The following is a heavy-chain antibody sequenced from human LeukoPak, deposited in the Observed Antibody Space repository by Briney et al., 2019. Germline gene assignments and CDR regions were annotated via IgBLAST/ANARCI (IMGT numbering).Heavy chain of an antibody. D-gene: IGHD3-22*01. CDR2: FDPEDGET. Sequence: ASVKVSCKASGYTLTELSMHWVRQAPGKGLEWMGGFDPEDGETIYAQKFQGRVTMTEDTSTDTAYMELSSLRSEDTAVYYCATAQRYYYDSSGGFDLWGRGTLVTVSS. CDR3: ATAQRYYYDSSGGFDL. J-gene: IGHJ2*01. CDR1: GYTLTELS. V-gene: IGHV1-24*01.